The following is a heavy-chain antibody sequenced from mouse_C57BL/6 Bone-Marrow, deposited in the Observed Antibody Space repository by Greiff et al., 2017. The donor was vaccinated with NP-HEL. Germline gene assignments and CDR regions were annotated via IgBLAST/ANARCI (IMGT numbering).Heavy chain of an antibody. CDR3: ARPRPYDYDEGFDY. D-gene: IGHD2-4*01. J-gene: IGHJ2*01. V-gene: IGHV1-26*01. CDR1: GYTFTDYY. CDR2: INPNNGGT. Sequence: EVQLQQSGPELVKPGASVKISCKASGYTFTDYYMNWVKQSHGKSLEWIGDINPNNGGTSYNQKFKGKATLTVDKSSSTAYMELRSLTSEDSAVYYCARPRPYDYDEGFDYWGQGTTLTVSS.